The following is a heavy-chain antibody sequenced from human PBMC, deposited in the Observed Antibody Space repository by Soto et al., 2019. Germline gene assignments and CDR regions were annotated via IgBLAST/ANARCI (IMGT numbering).Heavy chain of an antibody. CDR1: GGAISGYY. CDR3: ARGQRFSDSFDP. Sequence: SETLSLTCTVSGGAISGYYWTWVRQPAGKGLEWIGRIYSSGGTKYNPSLKSRVDMSLDMSKNQFSLRLGSVTAADPAVYYCARGQRFSDSFDPWGQGTLVTVSS. CDR2: IYSSGGT. D-gene: IGHD3-3*01. V-gene: IGHV4-4*07. J-gene: IGHJ5*02.